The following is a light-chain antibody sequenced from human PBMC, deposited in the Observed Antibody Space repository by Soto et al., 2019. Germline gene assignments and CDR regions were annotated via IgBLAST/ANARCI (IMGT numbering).Light chain of an antibody. CDR3: SSFTRSTFGV. J-gene: IGLJ1*01. V-gene: IGLV2-14*01. Sequence: QSALTQPASVSGSPGHSITISCIGSGSDIGTYNYVSWYQQHPGKAPKLLIYAVSNRPSGVSSRFSGSKSGITTSLTISGLQAEDQSDYDRSSFTRSTFGVFVTWAKVTV. CDR2: AVS. CDR1: GSDIGTYNY.